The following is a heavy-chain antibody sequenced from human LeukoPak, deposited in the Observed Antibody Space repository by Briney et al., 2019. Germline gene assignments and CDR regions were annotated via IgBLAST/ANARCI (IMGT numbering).Heavy chain of an antibody. J-gene: IGHJ5*02. Sequence: PACSVRLSYAASGFTLDRESMQWVRHASRKGLEWVSGISWNSGSIGYADSVKGRFTISRDNAKNSLYLQMNSLRAEDTALYYCAKGPKNYDILTGANWFDPWGQGTLVTVSA. CDR1: GFTLDRES. D-gene: IGHD3-9*01. CDR3: AKGPKNYDILTGANWFDP. CDR2: ISWNSGSI. V-gene: IGHV3-9*01.